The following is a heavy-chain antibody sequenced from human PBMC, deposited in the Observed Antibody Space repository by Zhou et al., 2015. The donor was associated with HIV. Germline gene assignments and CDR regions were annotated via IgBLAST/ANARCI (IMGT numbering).Heavy chain of an antibody. Sequence: QVQLVQSGAEVRRPGASVKVSCQTSGYTFTNHYMHWVRQAPGQGLEWMGWIHPNSGGTNYAQKFRGRVTITRDTSISTAYMELSRLRSDDTAVYYCARGRGAVAVGSEYFQHWGQGTLVTVSS. CDR1: GYTFTNHY. D-gene: IGHD6-19*01. J-gene: IGHJ1*01. V-gene: IGHV1-2*02. CDR3: ARGRGAVAVGSEYFQH. CDR2: IHPNSGGT.